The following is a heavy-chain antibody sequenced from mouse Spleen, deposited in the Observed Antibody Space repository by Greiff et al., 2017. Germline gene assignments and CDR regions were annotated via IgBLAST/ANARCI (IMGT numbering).Heavy chain of an antibody. J-gene: IGHJ1*01. CDR1: GYSITSGYY. Sequence: EVQLQESGPGLVKPSQSLSLTCSVTGYSITSGYYWNWIRQFPGNKLEWMGYISYDGSNNYNPSLKNRISITRDTSKNQFFLKLNSVTTEDTATYYCAREPMITTRYFDVWGAGTTVTVSS. D-gene: IGHD2-4*01. CDR2: ISYDGSN. V-gene: IGHV3-6*01. CDR3: AREPMITTRYFDV.